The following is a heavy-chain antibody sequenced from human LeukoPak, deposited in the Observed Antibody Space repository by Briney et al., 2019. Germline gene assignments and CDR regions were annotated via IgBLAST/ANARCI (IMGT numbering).Heavy chain of an antibody. Sequence: GSLILSCAASGFTLSTYNTHWVRQAPGKGLEWVSSITSSSTYYADSVKGRFTISRDNAKNSLYLQMNSLRAEDTAVYYCARERVTTTAFDIWGQGTMVTVSS. D-gene: IGHD5-12*01. J-gene: IGHJ3*02. CDR2: ITSSSTY. V-gene: IGHV3-21*01. CDR3: ARERVTTTAFDI. CDR1: GFTLSTYN.